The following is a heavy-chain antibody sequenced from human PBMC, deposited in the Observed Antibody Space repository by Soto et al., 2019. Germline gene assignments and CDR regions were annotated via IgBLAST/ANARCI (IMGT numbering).Heavy chain of an antibody. CDR2: IYHSGST. D-gene: IGHD6-19*01. Sequence: QLQLQESGSGLVKPSQTLSLTCAVSGGSISSGGYSWSWIRQPPGKGLEWIGYIYHSGSTYYNPSLQSRVTISVDRSKNQLSLTLSSVTAADTAVYYCARAGGLGAVAADYWGQGTLVTVSS. J-gene: IGHJ4*02. V-gene: IGHV4-30-2*01. CDR1: GGSISSGGYS. CDR3: ARAGGLGAVAADY.